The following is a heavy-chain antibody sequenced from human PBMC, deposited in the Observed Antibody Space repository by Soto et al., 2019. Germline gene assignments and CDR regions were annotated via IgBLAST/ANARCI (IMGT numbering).Heavy chain of an antibody. V-gene: IGHV3-21*01. Sequence: EVQVVETGGGLVKPGGSLRLSCAASGFTFSSYSMNWVRQAPGKGLEWVSSISSSSSYIYYADSVKGRFTISRDNAKNSLYLQMNSLRAEDTAVYYCARVERAYCGGDCYDYWGQGTLVTVSS. CDR1: GFTFSSYS. J-gene: IGHJ4*02. CDR3: ARVERAYCGGDCYDY. D-gene: IGHD2-21*01. CDR2: ISSSSSYI.